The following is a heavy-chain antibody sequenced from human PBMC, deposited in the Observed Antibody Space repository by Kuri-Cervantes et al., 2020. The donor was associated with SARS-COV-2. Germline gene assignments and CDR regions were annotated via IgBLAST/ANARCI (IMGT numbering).Heavy chain of an antibody. J-gene: IGHJ2*01. CDR3: ARVFSRLWGSGRYFDL. Sequence: ASVKVSCKASGYTFTSYGISWVRQAPGQGLEWMGWISAYNGNTNYAQKLQGRVTTTTDTSTSTAYMELRSLRSDDTAVYYCARVFSRLWGSGRYFDLWGRGALVTVSS. V-gene: IGHV1-18*01. CDR1: GYTFTSYG. D-gene: IGHD4/OR15-4a*01. CDR2: ISAYNGNT.